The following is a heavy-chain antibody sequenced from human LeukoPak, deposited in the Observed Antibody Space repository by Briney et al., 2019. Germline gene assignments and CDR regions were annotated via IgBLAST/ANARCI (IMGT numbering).Heavy chain of an antibody. Sequence: SETLSLTCAVYGGSLSGYYWNWIRQPPGKGLEWIGEINHSGSTNYNPSLKSRVTISVDTSKNQFSLKLSSVTAADTAVYYCARGWEYYDFWSGYFHNWFDPWGQGTLVTVSS. J-gene: IGHJ5*02. D-gene: IGHD3-3*01. CDR3: ARGWEYYDFWSGYFHNWFDP. V-gene: IGHV4-34*01. CDR1: GGSLSGYY. CDR2: INHSGST.